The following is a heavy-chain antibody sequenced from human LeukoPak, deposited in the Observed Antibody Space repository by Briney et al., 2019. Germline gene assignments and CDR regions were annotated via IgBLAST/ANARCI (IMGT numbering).Heavy chain of an antibody. CDR2: ISASNGNT. D-gene: IGHD1-7*01. CDR1: GYTFTRYG. CDR3: ARDHSNWNYAPDF. J-gene: IGHJ4*02. Sequence: GASVKVSCKASGYTFTRYGISWVRQAPGQGLQWLEWISASNGNTNYAQKFRDRVTMSTDTSTGTAYLDVRSLTSDDTAVYYCARDHSNWNYAPDFWGQGTLVIVSS. V-gene: IGHV1-18*01.